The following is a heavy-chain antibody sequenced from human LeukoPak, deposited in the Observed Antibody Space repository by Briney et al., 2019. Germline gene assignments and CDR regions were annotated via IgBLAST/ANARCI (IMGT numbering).Heavy chain of an antibody. Sequence: SETLSLTCTASGDSISSHYWSWIRQPPGKGLEWIGYIYNSGSTNYNPSLKSRVTISVDTSKNQFSLNLSSVTAADTAVYYCARGHYYDSSGDYWGQGTLVTVSS. V-gene: IGHV4-59*11. J-gene: IGHJ4*02. CDR1: GDSISSHY. D-gene: IGHD3-22*01. CDR3: ARGHYYDSSGDY. CDR2: IYNSGST.